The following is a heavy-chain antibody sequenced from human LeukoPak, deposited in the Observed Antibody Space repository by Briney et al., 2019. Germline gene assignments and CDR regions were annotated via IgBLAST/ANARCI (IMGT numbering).Heavy chain of an antibody. CDR3: ARLRGSYGFDY. CDR2: IYYSGST. V-gene: IGHV4-59*08. CDR1: GGSISSYY. Sequence: PSETLSLTCTVSGGSISSYYWSWIRQPPGKGLEWIGYIYYSGSTNYNPSLKSRVTISVDTSKNQFSLKLSSVTAADTAVYYCARLRGSYGFDYWGQGTLVTVSS. D-gene: IGHD1-26*01. J-gene: IGHJ4*02.